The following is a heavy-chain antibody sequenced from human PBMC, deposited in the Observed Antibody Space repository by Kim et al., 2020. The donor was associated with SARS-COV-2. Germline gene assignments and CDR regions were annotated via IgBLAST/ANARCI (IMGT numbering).Heavy chain of an antibody. V-gene: IGHV5-10-1*01. J-gene: IGHJ4*02. Sequence: GASLKISCKGSGYSFTSYWISWVRQMPGKGLEWMGRIDPSDSYTNYSPSFQGHVTISADKSISTAYLQWSSLKASDTAMYYCASGRYGLELHGLLDYWGQGTLVTVSS. D-gene: IGHD1-7*01. CDR2: IDPSDSYT. CDR3: ASGRYGLELHGLLDY. CDR1: GYSFTSYW.